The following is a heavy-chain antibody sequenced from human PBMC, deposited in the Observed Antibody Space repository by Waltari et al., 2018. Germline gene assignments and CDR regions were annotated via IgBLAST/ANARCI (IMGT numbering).Heavy chain of an antibody. J-gene: IGHJ4*02. V-gene: IGHV3-23*01. Sequence: EVQLLGSGGGLVQPGGSLRLSCAASGFTFSSYAMNWVRQAPGKGLEWVSAISGSGGSTYYADSVKGRFTISRDKSKNTLYLQMSSLRAEDTAVYYCAKGLAPRTLEFEYWGQGTVVTVSS. CDR3: AKGLAPRTLEFEY. CDR2: ISGSGGST. CDR1: GFTFSSYA. D-gene: IGHD6-6*01.